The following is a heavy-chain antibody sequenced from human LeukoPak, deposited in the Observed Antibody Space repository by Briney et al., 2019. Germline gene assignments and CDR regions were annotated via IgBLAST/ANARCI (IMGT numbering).Heavy chain of an antibody. CDR1: GGTFSSYA. V-gene: IGHV1-69*01. Sequence: SVKVSCKVSGGTFSSYAISWVRQAPGQGLEWMGGIIPIFGTANYAQKFQGRVTITADESTSTAYMEVSSLRSDDTAMYYCARDDIEGIYGGNSFDYWGQGTLVTVSS. D-gene: IGHD4-23*01. J-gene: IGHJ4*02. CDR3: ARDDIEGIYGGNSFDY. CDR2: IIPIFGTA.